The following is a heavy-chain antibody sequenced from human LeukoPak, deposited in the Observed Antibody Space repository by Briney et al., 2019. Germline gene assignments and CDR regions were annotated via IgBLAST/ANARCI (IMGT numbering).Heavy chain of an antibody. Sequence: GASVKVSCKASGYAFTSYGVSWVRQPPGQGLEWMGRIIPILGIANYAQKFQGRVTITADKSTSTAYMELSSLRSEDTAVYYCARAPHADYGVVGWGQGTLVTVSS. D-gene: IGHD4-17*01. V-gene: IGHV1-69*04. CDR1: GYAFTSYG. J-gene: IGHJ4*02. CDR3: ARAPHADYGVVG. CDR2: IIPILGIA.